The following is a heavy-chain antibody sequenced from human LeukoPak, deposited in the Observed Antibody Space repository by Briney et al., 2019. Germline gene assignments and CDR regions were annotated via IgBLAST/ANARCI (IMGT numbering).Heavy chain of an antibody. V-gene: IGHV3-11*04. CDR3: ARGLDAVRLLWLGEGYDAFDI. CDR1: GFTFSDYY. J-gene: IGHJ3*02. D-gene: IGHD3-10*01. Sequence: GRSLRLSCAPSGFTFSDYYMSWIRHAPGKGLEWVSYISSSGSTIYYADSVKGRFTISRDNAKNPLYLQMNSLRAEDTAVYYCARGLDAVRLLWLGEGYDAFDIWGQGTMVAVCS. CDR2: ISSSGSTI.